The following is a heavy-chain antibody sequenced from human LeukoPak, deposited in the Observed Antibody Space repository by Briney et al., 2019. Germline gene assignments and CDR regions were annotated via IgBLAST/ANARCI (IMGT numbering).Heavy chain of an antibody. CDR1: GFTFGGYA. D-gene: IGHD1-14*01. V-gene: IGHV3-64*01. Sequence: GGSLRLSCTASGFTFGGYAMSWFRQAPGKGLEYVSAISSNGGSTYYANSVKGRFTISRDNSKNTLYLQMGSLRAEDMAVYYCARSGDGNDAFDIWGQGTMVTVSS. CDR3: ARSGDGNDAFDI. J-gene: IGHJ3*02. CDR2: ISSNGGST.